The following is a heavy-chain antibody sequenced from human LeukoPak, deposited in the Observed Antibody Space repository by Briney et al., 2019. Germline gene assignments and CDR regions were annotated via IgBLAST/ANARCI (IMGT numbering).Heavy chain of an antibody. CDR2: IIPIFGTA. CDR1: GGTFSSYA. J-gene: IGHJ1*01. Sequence: SVKVSCKASGGTFSSYAISWVRQAPGQGLEWMGRIIPIFGTANYAQKFQGRVTITTDESTSAAYMELSSLRSEDTAVYYCARDSHYYDSSGYWFEHWGQGTLVTVSS. V-gene: IGHV1-69*05. CDR3: ARDSHYYDSSGYWFEH. D-gene: IGHD3-22*01.